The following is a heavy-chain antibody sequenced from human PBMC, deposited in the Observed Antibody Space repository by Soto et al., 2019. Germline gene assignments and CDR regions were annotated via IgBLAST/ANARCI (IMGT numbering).Heavy chain of an antibody. Sequence: QVQLQESGPGLVKPSETLSLTCTVSGGSISNYYWSWIRQPAGKGLEWSGRIYTSGNTNYNPSLKGRVTMSVDMSKNQFSLKLSSVAAADTAVYYCARDYHGDNGRAFDPWVQGTLVTVSS. CDR1: GGSISNYY. J-gene: IGHJ5*02. D-gene: IGHD4-17*01. V-gene: IGHV4-4*07. CDR3: ARDYHGDNGRAFDP. CDR2: IYTSGNT.